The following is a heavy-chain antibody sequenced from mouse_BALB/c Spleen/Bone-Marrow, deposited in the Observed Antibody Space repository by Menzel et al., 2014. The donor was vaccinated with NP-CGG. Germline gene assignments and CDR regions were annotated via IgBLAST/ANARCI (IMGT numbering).Heavy chain of an antibody. Sequence: DLVKPGASVKLSCKASGYTFTSYWINWIKQRPGQGLEWIGRIAPGSGSTYYNEMFKGKATLTVDTSSSTACIQLSGLSSEDSAVYFCARGYGNSAWFAYWGQGTLVTVSA. CDR1: GYTFTSYW. CDR3: ARGYGNSAWFAY. D-gene: IGHD2-10*02. J-gene: IGHJ3*01. CDR2: IAPGSGST. V-gene: IGHV1S41*01.